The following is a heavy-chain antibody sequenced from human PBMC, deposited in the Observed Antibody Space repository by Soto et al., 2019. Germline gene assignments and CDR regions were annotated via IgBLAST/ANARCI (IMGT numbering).Heavy chain of an antibody. CDR1: GGFVSSGSYY. D-gene: IGHD1-1*01. CDR3: ARVERGTATTVVDAFDI. V-gene: IGHV4-34*01. Sequence: QVQLQQWGAGLLKPSETLSLTCAVYGGFVSSGSYYWSWIRQPPGKGLEWIGEMSHSGGTHFNPSLKSRVTISVETSKNQFSLKMSSVTAADTALYYCARVERGTATTVVDAFDIWGPGTMVTASS. CDR2: MSHSGGT. J-gene: IGHJ3*02.